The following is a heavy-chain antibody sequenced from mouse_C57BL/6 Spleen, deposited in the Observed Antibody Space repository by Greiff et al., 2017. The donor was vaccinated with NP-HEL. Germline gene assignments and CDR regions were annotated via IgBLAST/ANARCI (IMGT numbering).Heavy chain of an antibody. J-gene: IGHJ4*01. CDR3: ARHYYGCYAMDY. D-gene: IGHD1-1*01. V-gene: IGHV5-9*01. Sequence: EVHLVESGGGLVKPGGSLKLSCAASGFTFSSYTMSWVRQTPEKRLEWVATISGGGGNTYYPDSVKGRFTISRDNAKNTLYLQMSSLRSEDTALYYCARHYYGCYAMDYWGQGTSVTVSS. CDR2: ISGGGGNT. CDR1: GFTFSSYT.